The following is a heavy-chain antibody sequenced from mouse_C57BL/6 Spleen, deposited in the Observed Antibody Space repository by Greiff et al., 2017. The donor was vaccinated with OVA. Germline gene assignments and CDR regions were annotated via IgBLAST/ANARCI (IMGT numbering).Heavy chain of an antibody. J-gene: IGHJ3*01. Sequence: QVQLQQPGAELVKPGASVKLSCKASGYTFTSYWMHWVKQRPGQGLEWIGMIHPNSGSTNYTEKFKSKATLTVDKSSSTAYMQLSSLTSEDSAVYYWARGGGYGSSYAWFAYWGQGTLVTVSA. CDR2: IHPNSGST. D-gene: IGHD1-1*01. V-gene: IGHV1-64*01. CDR3: ARGGGYGSSYAWFAY. CDR1: GYTFTSYW.